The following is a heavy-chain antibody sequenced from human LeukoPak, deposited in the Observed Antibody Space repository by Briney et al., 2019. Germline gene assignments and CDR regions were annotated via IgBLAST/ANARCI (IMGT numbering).Heavy chain of an antibody. V-gene: IGHV4-61*09. Sequence: SETLSLTCTVSDDPINSGVYYWNWIRQPAGKGLEWIGHIYTSGTTTNSNPSLKSRVAISLDTSKNHFSLKLSSVTAADTAVYYCARANKRSGSSRNFYLDLWGKGTTVPVSS. D-gene: IGHD1-26*01. CDR3: ARANKRSGSSRNFYLDL. CDR1: DDPINSGVYY. J-gene: IGHJ6*03. CDR2: IYTSGTTT.